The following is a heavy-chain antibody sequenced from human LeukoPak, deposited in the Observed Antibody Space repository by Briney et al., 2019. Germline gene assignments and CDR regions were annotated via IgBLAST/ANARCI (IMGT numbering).Heavy chain of an antibody. CDR2: IYHSGST. CDR1: GYSISSGYY. D-gene: IGHD2-2*01. CDR3: ARSPGGRFESPVVVPAALYYYYYYMDV. Sequence: SETLSLTCAVSGYSISSGYYWGWIRQPPGKGLEWIGSIYHSGSTYYNPSLKSRVTISVDTSKNQFSLKLSSVTAADTAVYYCARSPGGRFESPVVVPAALYYYYYYMDVWGKGTTVTVSS. V-gene: IGHV4-38-2*01. J-gene: IGHJ6*03.